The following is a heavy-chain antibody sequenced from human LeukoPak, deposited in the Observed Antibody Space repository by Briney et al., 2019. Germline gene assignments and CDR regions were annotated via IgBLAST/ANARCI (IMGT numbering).Heavy chain of an antibody. V-gene: IGHV3-48*01. CDR2: ISSSSRTI. CDR3: ARDYRVLGLLGY. Sequence: GGSLRLSCAGSGFSFSAYSMNWVRQAPGKGLEWVSYISSSSRTISYTDSVKGRFTISRDNAKNSLYLQMNSLRAEDTAVYYCARDYRVLGLLGYWGQGTLVTVSS. J-gene: IGHJ4*02. CDR1: GFSFSAYS. D-gene: IGHD2-8*02.